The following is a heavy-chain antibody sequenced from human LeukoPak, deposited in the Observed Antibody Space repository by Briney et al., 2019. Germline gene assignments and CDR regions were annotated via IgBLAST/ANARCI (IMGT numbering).Heavy chain of an antibody. J-gene: IGHJ4*02. D-gene: IGHD3-16*02. Sequence: PGGSLRLSCAASGFTLSSYGMHWVRQAPGKGLEWVAVIWYDGSNKYYADSVKGRFTISRDNSKNTLYLQMNSLRAEDTAVYYCARDYKGDDYVWGSYRQQHPFDYWGQGTLVTVSS. CDR1: GFTLSSYG. V-gene: IGHV3-33*01. CDR3: ARDYKGDDYVWGSYRQQHPFDY. CDR2: IWYDGSNK.